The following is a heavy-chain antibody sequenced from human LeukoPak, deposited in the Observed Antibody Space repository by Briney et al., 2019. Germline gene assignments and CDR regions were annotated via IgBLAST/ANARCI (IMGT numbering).Heavy chain of an antibody. J-gene: IGHJ4*02. D-gene: IGHD2-21*01. CDR2: ISYDGSNK. CDR1: GFTFSSYA. CDR3: ARDPVPSDLAGDYVDY. Sequence: PGGSLRLSCAASGFTFSSYAVHWVRQAPGKGLEWVAVISYDGSNKYYADSVKGRFTISRDNSKNTLYLQMNSLRAEDTAVYYCARDPVPSDLAGDYVDYWGQGTLVTVSS. V-gene: IGHV3-30-3*01.